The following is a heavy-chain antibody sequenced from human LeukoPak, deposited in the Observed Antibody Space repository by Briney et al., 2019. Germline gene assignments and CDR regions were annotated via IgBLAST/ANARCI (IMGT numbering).Heavy chain of an antibody. CDR3: AREDYCDSGSFDP. D-gene: IGHD3-22*01. CDR1: GYTFTGYY. Sequence: ASVTVSCKASGYTFTGYYMHWVRQAPGQGLEWMGWINPNSGGTNYAQKFQGRVTMTRDTSISTAYMELSRLRSEDTAVYYWAREDYCDSGSFDPWGQGTLVTVSS. CDR2: INPNSGGT. J-gene: IGHJ5*02. V-gene: IGHV1-2*02.